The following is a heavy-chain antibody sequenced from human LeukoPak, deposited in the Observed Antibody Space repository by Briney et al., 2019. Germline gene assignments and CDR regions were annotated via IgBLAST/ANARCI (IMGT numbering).Heavy chain of an antibody. CDR3: ARDGAAMVTGYYYGMDV. J-gene: IGHJ6*02. V-gene: IGHV4-59*01. CDR1: GGSISSYY. Sequence: SETLSLTCTVSGGSISSYYWSWIRQPPGKGLEWIGYIYYSGSTNYNPFLKSRVTISVDTSKNQFSLKLSSVTAADTAVYYCARDGAAMVTGYYYGMDVWGQGTTVTVSS. CDR2: IYYSGST. D-gene: IGHD5-18*01.